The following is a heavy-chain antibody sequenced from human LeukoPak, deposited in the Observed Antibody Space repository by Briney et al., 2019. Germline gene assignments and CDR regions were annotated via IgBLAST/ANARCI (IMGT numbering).Heavy chain of an antibody. CDR2: ISYHGSNK. Sequence: GGSLRLSCAASGFTFSSYGMYWVRQAPGKGLEWVAVISYHGSNKYYADSVKGRFTISRDNSKNTLYLQMNSLRGEDTAVYYCAKGRDSWSNKTDYWGQGTLVTVSS. J-gene: IGHJ4*02. D-gene: IGHD3-3*01. CDR3: AKGRDSWSNKTDY. CDR1: GFTFSSYG. V-gene: IGHV3-30*18.